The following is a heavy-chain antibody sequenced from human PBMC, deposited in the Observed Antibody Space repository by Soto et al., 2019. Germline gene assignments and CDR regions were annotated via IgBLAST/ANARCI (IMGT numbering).Heavy chain of an antibody. CDR1: GGSLRGSY. D-gene: IGHD2-21*01. J-gene: IGHJ4*02. Sequence: QVHLQQWGAGLLKPSETLSLTCGVYGGSLRGSYWSWIRQPPGKALEWLGKVTHSGSTTFNTSLKSRVSVSVDTSDKQFSLKLTSETAADTAVYYCARGHIPVYGPWPAYFDSWGQGTLFTGSS. V-gene: IGHV4-34*02. CDR2: VTHSGST. CDR3: ARGHIPVYGPWPAYFDS.